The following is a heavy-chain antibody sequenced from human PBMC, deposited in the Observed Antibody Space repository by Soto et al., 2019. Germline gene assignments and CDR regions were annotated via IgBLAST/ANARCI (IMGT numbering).Heavy chain of an antibody. V-gene: IGHV1-18*01. J-gene: IGHJ3*02. CDR2: INAYNGNT. CDR3: ARDLDIVVVVAATESLDAFDI. CDR1: GYTFTSYA. D-gene: IGHD2-15*01. Sequence: ASVKVSCKASGYTFTSYAMHWVRQAPGQRLEWMGWINAYNGNTNYAQKLQGRVTMTTDTSTSTAYMELRSLRSDDTAVYYCARDLDIVVVVAATESLDAFDIWGQGTMVTVSS.